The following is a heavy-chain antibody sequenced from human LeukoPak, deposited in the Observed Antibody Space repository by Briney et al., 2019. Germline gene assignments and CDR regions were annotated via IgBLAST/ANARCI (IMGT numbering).Heavy chain of an antibody. CDR1: GFTFSSYA. Sequence: GGSLRLSCAASGFTFSSYAMHWVRQAPGKGLEWVAVISYDGSNKYYADSVKGRFTISRDNSKNTLYLQMNSLRAEDTAVYYCAKDGSYGSSLDYWGQGTLVTVSS. J-gene: IGHJ4*02. CDR3: AKDGSYGSSLDY. V-gene: IGHV3-30-3*01. CDR2: ISYDGSNK. D-gene: IGHD6-6*01.